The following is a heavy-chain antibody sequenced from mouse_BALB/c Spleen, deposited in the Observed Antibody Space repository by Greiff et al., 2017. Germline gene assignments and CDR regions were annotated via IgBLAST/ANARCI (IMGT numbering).Heavy chain of an antibody. V-gene: IGHV1-7*01. Sequence: QVQLKQSGAELAKPGASVKMSCKASGYTFTSYWMHWVKQRPGQGLEWIGYINPSTGYTEYNQKFKDKATLTADKSSSTAYMQLSSLTSEDSAVYYCARSGIYYGDDEGVYWGQGTLVTVSA. CDR2: INPSTGYT. CDR3: ARSGIYYGDDEGVY. J-gene: IGHJ3*01. CDR1: GYTFTSYW. D-gene: IGHD2-2*01.